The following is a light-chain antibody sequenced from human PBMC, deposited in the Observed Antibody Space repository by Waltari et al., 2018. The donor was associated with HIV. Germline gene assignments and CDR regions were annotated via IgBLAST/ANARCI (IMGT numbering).Light chain of an antibody. J-gene: IGKJ1*01. CDR1: QNILYTSNNKRY. V-gene: IGKV4-1*01. CDR3: EQYYSSPRT. Sequence: IVMTQSPASLAVSLGERATINCKSSQNILYTSNNKRYLGWYQQKSGQSPKLLIYWASTRESGVPDRFSGSGSRTYFTLTISSLQAEDVAVYYCEQYYSSPRTFGQGTKVEVK. CDR2: WAS.